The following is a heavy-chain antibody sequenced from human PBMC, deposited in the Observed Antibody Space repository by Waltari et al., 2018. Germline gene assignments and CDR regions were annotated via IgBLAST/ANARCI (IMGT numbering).Heavy chain of an antibody. V-gene: IGHV4-59*01. CDR3: ARDGIAVAGPTYYYYGMDV. J-gene: IGHJ6*02. CDR2: IYYSGSP. CDR1: GGSISSYY. Sequence: QVQLQESGPGLVKPSETLSLTCTVSGGSISSYYWSWIRQPPGKGLEWIGYIYYSGSPNYNPALKSRVTISVDTSKNQFSLKLSSVTAADTAVYYCARDGIAVAGPTYYYYGMDVWGQGTTVTVSS. D-gene: IGHD6-19*01.